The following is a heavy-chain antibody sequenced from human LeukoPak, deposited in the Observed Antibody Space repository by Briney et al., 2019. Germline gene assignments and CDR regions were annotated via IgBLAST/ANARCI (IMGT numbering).Heavy chain of an antibody. CDR2: INHSGST. J-gene: IGHJ4*02. D-gene: IGHD6-19*01. Sequence: SETLSLTCTVSGYSISSGYYWGWIRQPPGKGLEWIGEINHSGSTNYNPSLKSRVTISVDTSKNQFSLKLSSVTAADTAVYYCARGRGGSGWYWRRVDRYYFDYWGQGTLVTVSS. CDR3: ARGRGGSGWYWRRVDRYYFDY. V-gene: IGHV4-38-2*02. CDR1: GYSISSGYY.